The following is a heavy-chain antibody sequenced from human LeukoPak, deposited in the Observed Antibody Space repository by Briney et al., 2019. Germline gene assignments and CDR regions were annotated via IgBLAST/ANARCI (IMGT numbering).Heavy chain of an antibody. CDR1: GFTFSSYT. Sequence: PGGSLRLSCAASGFTFSSYTMHWVLQAPGKGLEYVSAISSNGGSTYYANSVKGRFTISRDNSKNTLYLQMGSLRAEDMAVYYCARDASGSYEGDRYFDYWGQGTLVTVSS. V-gene: IGHV3-64*01. CDR3: ARDASGSYEGDRYFDY. J-gene: IGHJ4*02. CDR2: ISSNGGST. D-gene: IGHD1-26*01.